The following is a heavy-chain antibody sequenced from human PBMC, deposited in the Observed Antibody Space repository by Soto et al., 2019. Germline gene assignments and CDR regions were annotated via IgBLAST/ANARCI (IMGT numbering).Heavy chain of an antibody. CDR2: IYSGGST. J-gene: IGHJ6*01. D-gene: IGHD4-4*01. CDR1: GFTVSSNY. Sequence: GESLKISCAASGFTVSSNYMSWVRQAPGKGLEWVSVIYSGGSTYYADSVKGRFTISRDNSKNTLYLQMNSLRAEDTAVYYCARDHNYRGDYYGMDVWGQGTTVTVSS. V-gene: IGHV3-53*01. CDR3: ARDHNYRGDYYGMDV.